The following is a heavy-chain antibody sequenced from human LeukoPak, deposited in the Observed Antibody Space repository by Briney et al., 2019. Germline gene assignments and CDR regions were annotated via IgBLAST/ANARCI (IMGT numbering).Heavy chain of an antibody. Sequence: ASVKVSCKASGYSFTGHYIHWVRQAPGQGLEWMGWISAYNGNTNYAQKLQGRVTMTTDTSTSTAYMELRSLRSDDTAVYYCAKYTRGAYYYYMDVWGKGTTVTVSS. D-gene: IGHD3-10*01. CDR1: GYSFTGHY. CDR2: ISAYNGNT. V-gene: IGHV1-18*04. CDR3: AKYTRGAYYYYMDV. J-gene: IGHJ6*03.